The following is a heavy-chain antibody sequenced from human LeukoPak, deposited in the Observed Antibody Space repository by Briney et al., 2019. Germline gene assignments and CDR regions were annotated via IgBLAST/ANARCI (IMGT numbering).Heavy chain of an antibody. CDR3: TRSGRGYDDAFDI. CDR2: ISGSGGST. Sequence: GGSLRLSCAASGFTFSSYAMSWVRQAPGKGLEWVSAISGSGGSTYYADSVKGRFTISRDNAKNSLDLQMNSLRAEDTAVYYCTRSGRGYDDAFDIWGQGTMVTVSS. CDR1: GFTFSSYA. J-gene: IGHJ3*02. V-gene: IGHV3-23*01. D-gene: IGHD5-12*01.